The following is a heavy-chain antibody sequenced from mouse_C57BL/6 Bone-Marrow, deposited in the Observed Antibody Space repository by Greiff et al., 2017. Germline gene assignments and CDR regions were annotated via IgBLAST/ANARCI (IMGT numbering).Heavy chain of an antibody. D-gene: IGHD4-1*02. V-gene: IGHV10-1*01. Sequence: EVQLVESGGGLVQPKGSLKLSCAASGFSFNTYAMNWVRQAPGKGLEWVARIRSKSNNYATSYADSVKDRFTISRDDSESMLYLQMNNLKTEDTAMYYCVRHPTGTGAMDYWGQGTSVTVSS. J-gene: IGHJ4*01. CDR2: IRSKSNNYAT. CDR1: GFSFNTYA. CDR3: VRHPTGTGAMDY.